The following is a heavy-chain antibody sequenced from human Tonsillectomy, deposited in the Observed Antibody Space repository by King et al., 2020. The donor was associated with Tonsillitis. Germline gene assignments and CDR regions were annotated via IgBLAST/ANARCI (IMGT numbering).Heavy chain of an antibody. CDR1: GFTFSSYS. CDR2: ISSTSSYI. Sequence: VQLVESGGGLVKPGGSLRLSCAASGFTFSSYSMNWVRQAPGKGLERVSSISSTSSYIYYADSVKGRFTISRDNAKNSLYLQMNSLRAEDTAVYYCAKIAAAGIYYYYMDVWGKGTTVTVSS. D-gene: IGHD6-13*01. CDR3: AKIAAAGIYYYYMDV. J-gene: IGHJ6*03. V-gene: IGHV3-21*01.